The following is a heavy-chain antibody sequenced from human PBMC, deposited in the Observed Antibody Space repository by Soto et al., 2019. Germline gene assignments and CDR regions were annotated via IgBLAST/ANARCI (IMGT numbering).Heavy chain of an antibody. CDR1: GFTFSNYG. J-gene: IGHJ2*01. Sequence: QVQLAESGGGAVQPGGSLRLSCAASGFTFSNYGMLWVRQAPGEGLQWVTAISNDGNDKKYADSVKGRFTISRDNSKNTLYLEMNGLRIDDTAVYYCSGVHGYGGLNWNFDLWGRGILVTVSS. CDR2: ISNDGNDK. V-gene: IGHV3-30-3*01. D-gene: IGHD4-17*01. CDR3: SGVHGYGGLNWNFDL.